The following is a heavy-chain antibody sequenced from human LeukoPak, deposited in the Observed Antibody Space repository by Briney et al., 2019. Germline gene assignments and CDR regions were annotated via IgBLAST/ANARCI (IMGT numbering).Heavy chain of an antibody. D-gene: IGHD4-17*01. CDR3: TRMTTGHDY. CDR1: GVSFDDYY. CDR2: INHSGYT. Sequence: SETLSLTCAVSGVSFDDYYWSWVRQTPGKGLEWIGEINHSGYTNDSPSLKSRVTLSIDTSRKQFSLNLRSVTVADAGIYYCTRMTTGHDYWGQGTLVAVSS. V-gene: IGHV4-34*01. J-gene: IGHJ4*02.